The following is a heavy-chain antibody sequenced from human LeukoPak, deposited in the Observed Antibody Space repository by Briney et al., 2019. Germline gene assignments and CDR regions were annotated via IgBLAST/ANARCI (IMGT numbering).Heavy chain of an antibody. CDR1: GFTFSSYE. J-gene: IGHJ5*02. Sequence: GGSLRLSCAVSGFTFSSYEMNWVRQAPGKGLEWVSYISSSGSTIYYADSVKGRFTISRDNAKNSLYLQMNSLRAEDTAVYYCARDASLAYCGGDCASAWGQGTLVTVSA. V-gene: IGHV3-48*03. D-gene: IGHD2-21*02. CDR2: ISSSGSTI. CDR3: ARDASLAYCGGDCASA.